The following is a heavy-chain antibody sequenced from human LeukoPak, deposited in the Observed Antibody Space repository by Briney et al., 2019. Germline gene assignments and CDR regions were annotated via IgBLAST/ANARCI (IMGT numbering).Heavy chain of an antibody. CDR3: AKTSGSYSNFDC. Sequence: GGSLRLSCAASGFTFSDSYMSWIRQAPGKGLEWVSTIGGVASNTYYADSVKGRFTISRDNSKNMLDLQMNGLRAEDTAMYYCAKTSGSYSNFDCWGQGILVTVSS. CDR2: IGGVASNT. D-gene: IGHD3-22*01. J-gene: IGHJ4*02. CDR1: GFTFSDSY. V-gene: IGHV3-23*01.